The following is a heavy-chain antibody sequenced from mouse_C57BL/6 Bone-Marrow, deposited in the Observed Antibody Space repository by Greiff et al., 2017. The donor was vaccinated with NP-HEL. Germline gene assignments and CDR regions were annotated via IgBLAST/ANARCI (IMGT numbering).Heavy chain of an antibody. V-gene: IGHV5-17*01. CDR3: ARQDDGYPSYWYFDV. Sequence: DVMLVESGGGLVKPGGSLKLSCAASGFTFSDYGMHWVRQAPEKGLEWVAYISSGSSTIYYADTVKGRFTISRDNAKNTLFLQMTSLRSEDTAMYYCARQDDGYPSYWYFDVWGTGTTVTVSS. CDR1: GFTFSDYG. CDR2: ISSGSSTI. D-gene: IGHD2-3*01. J-gene: IGHJ1*03.